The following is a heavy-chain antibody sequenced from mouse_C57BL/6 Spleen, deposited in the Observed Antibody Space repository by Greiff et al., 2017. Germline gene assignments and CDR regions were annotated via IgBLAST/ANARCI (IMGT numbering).Heavy chain of an antibody. J-gene: IGHJ1*03. CDR3: ARYPSNYGYFDV. D-gene: IGHD2-5*01. CDR1: GYSITSDY. V-gene: IGHV3-8*01. CDR2: ISYSGST. Sequence: EVKLMESGPGLAKPSQTLSLTCSVTGYSITSDYWNWFRKFPGNKLEYMGYISYSGSTYYNPSLKIRISITRDTSKNQYYLQLNSVTTKDTATYYCARYPSNYGYFDVWGTGTTVTVSS.